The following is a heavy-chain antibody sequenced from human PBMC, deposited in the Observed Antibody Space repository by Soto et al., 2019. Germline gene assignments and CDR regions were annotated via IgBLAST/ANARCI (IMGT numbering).Heavy chain of an antibody. CDR3: AREGGYDFWSAYDVDY. J-gene: IGHJ4*02. CDR1: GFTFSSYG. D-gene: IGHD3-3*01. V-gene: IGHV3-33*01. Sequence: QVQLVESGGGVVQPGRSLRLSCAASGFTFSSYGMHWVRQAPGKGLEWVAVIWYDGSNKYYADSVKGRFTISRDNSKNTLYLQMNSLRAEDMAVYYCAREGGYDFWSAYDVDYWGQGTLVTVSS. CDR2: IWYDGSNK.